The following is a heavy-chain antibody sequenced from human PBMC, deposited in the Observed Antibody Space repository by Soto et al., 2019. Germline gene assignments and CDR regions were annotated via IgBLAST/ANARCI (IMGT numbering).Heavy chain of an antibody. D-gene: IGHD2-15*01. CDR2: IYYSGST. V-gene: IGHV4-59*01. CDR3: AATPRY. Sequence: SETLSLTCSVSGGSTSSYYWSWIRQPPGKGLEWIGYIYYSGSTDYSPSLKSRVTMSIDTSQNQVSLKLTSVTTADTAVYYCAATPRYWGQGTWVTVSS. J-gene: IGHJ4*02. CDR1: GGSTSSYY.